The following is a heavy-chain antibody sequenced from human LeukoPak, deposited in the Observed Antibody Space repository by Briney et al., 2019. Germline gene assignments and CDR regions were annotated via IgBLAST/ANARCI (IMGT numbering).Heavy chain of an antibody. Sequence: GGSLRLSCAASGFSFSTYCMHWVRQAPGKGPMWVSRICPDGTVTNYADSVKARFSISRDNARNTVYLQMNSLRAEDTAVYYCVRNFRSADYWGQGTLVTVSS. CDR1: GFSFSTYC. CDR2: ICPDGTVT. J-gene: IGHJ4*02. CDR3: VRNFRSADY. V-gene: IGHV3-74*01.